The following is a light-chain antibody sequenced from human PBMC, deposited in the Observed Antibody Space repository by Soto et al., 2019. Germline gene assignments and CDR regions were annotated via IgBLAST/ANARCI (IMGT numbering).Light chain of an antibody. CDR3: QQRSNWPPIT. CDR1: HSVANN. CDR2: GAS. J-gene: IGKJ5*01. Sequence: EIVMTPSPPSLSFSPGERATLSCRASHSVANNLVWYQQKPGQAPRLLIYGASTRATGIPARFSGTGSETDFTLTISRLEPEDFAVYYCQQRSNWPPITFGQGTRLEIK. V-gene: IGKV3-15*01.